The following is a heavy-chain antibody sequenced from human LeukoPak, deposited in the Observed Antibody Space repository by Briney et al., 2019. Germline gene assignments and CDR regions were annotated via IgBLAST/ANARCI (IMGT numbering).Heavy chain of an antibody. J-gene: IGHJ5*02. CDR1: GGSISSSSYY. CDR2: IYYSGST. V-gene: IGHV4-39*07. CDR3: ARDRGTYDILTGYYSPNWFDP. D-gene: IGHD3-9*01. Sequence: SETLSLTCTVSGGSISSSSYYWGWIRQPPGKGLEWIGSIYYSGSTYYNPSLKSRVTISVDTSKNQFSLKLSSVTAADTAVYYCARDRGTYDILTGYYSPNWFDPWGQGTLVTVSS.